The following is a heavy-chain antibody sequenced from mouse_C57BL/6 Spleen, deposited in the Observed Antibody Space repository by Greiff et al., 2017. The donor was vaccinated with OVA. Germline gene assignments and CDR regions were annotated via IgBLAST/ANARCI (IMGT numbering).Heavy chain of an antibody. V-gene: IGHV1-82*01. CDR2: IYPGDGDT. Sequence: QVQLQQSGPELVKPGASVTISCKASGYAFSSSWMNWVKQRPGKGLEWIGRIYPGDGDTNYNGKFKGKATLTADKSSSTAYMQRSSLTSEDSAVYFCAREDYGSSEAWFAYWGQGTLVTVSA. J-gene: IGHJ3*01. D-gene: IGHD1-1*01. CDR1: GYAFSSSW. CDR3: AREDYGSSEAWFAY.